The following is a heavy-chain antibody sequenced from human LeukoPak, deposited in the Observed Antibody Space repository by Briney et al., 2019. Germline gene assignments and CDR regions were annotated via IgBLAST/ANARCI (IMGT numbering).Heavy chain of an antibody. CDR1: GGSISSGSYY. Sequence: PSQTLSLTCTVSGGSISSGSYYWSWIRQPAGKGLEWIGRIYTSGSTNYNPSLKSRVTISVDTSKNQFSLKLSSVTAADTAVYYCARGQYDFWSGYYGHWGQGTLVTVSS. CDR3: ARGQYDFWSGYYGH. D-gene: IGHD3-3*01. J-gene: IGHJ4*02. V-gene: IGHV4-61*02. CDR2: IYTSGST.